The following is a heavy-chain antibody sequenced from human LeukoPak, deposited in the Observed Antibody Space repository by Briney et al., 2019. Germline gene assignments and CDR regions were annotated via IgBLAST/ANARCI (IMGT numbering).Heavy chain of an antibody. CDR1: GFTFSSYA. D-gene: IGHD2-2*01. V-gene: IGHV3-23*01. CDR2: ISGSGGST. CDR3: ARDRDLVVPAATFDY. Sequence: GGSLRLSCAASGFTFSSYAMSWVRQAPGKGLEWVSAISGSGGSTYYADSVKGRFTISRDNSKNTLYLQMNSLRAEDTAVYYCARDRDLVVPAATFDYWGQGTLVTVSS. J-gene: IGHJ4*02.